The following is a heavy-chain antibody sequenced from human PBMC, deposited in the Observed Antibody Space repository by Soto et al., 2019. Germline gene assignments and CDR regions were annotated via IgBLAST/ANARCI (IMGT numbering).Heavy chain of an antibody. V-gene: IGHV3-30*18. D-gene: IGHD2-2*01. CDR1: GFTFSSYG. J-gene: IGHJ6*02. CDR2: ISYDGSNK. CDR3: AKDSRGAAASPFYYYYGMDV. Sequence: GGSLRLSCAASGFTFSSYGMHWVRQAPGKGLEWVAVISYDGSNKYYADSVKGRFTISRDNSKNTLYLQMNSLRAEDTAVYYCAKDSRGAAASPFYYYYGMDVWGQATTVTVSS.